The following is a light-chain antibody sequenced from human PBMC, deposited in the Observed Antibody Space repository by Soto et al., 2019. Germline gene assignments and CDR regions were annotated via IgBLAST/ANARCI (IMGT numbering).Light chain of an antibody. CDR1: QSFLYNSNNKNY. Sequence: DIVMTQSPDSLAVSLGERATINCKSSQSFLYNSNNKNYLAWYQQKPGQPPKLLIYLASTRESGVPDRFSGSGSGTEFTLTISSLQAEDVAVYYCQQYYNTPLFTFGPGTKVEIK. CDR3: QQYYNTPLFT. J-gene: IGKJ3*01. V-gene: IGKV4-1*01. CDR2: LAS.